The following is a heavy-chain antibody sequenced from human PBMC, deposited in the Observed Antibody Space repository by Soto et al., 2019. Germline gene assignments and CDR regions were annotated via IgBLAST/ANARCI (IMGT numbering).Heavy chain of an antibody. J-gene: IGHJ4*02. D-gene: IGHD5-18*01. V-gene: IGHV3-74*01. CDR3: ARVKTAMGLGTNCDY. CDR1: GFNFSSYW. CDR2: INSDGSSP. Sequence: EVQLVESGGGLVQPGGSLRLSCAASGFNFSSYWMQWVRQAPGKGLVWVSRINSDGSSPHYADSVKGRFTISRDNAKNTLYLQMNSLRAEDTAVYYCARVKTAMGLGTNCDYWGQGTLVTVSS.